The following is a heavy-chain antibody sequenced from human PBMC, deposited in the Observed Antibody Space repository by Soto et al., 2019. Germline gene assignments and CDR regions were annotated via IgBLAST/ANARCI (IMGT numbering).Heavy chain of an antibody. V-gene: IGHV3-23*01. J-gene: IGHJ4*02. Sequence: EVQLLESGGGLVQPGGSLRLSCAASGFIFSNYAMNWVRQAPGKGLEWVSAVGGNGLDTYYADSVKGRFTISRDNSKNTLYLQMNSMRAEYTAVYYCAGRTGYPFDYWGQGTLVTVSS. CDR1: GFIFSNYA. CDR3: AGRTGYPFDY. D-gene: IGHD3-9*01. CDR2: VGGNGLDT.